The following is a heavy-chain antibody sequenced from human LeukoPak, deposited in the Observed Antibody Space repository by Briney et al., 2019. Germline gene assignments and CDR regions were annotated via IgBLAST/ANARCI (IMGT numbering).Heavy chain of an antibody. D-gene: IGHD6-6*01. V-gene: IGHV4-39*07. CDR2: IYYSGST. J-gene: IGHJ6*03. Sequence: SETLSLTCTVSGGSISSSSYYWGWLRQPPGKGLEWIGSIYYSGSTYYNPSLKSRVTISVDTSKNQFSLKLSSVTAADTAVYYCATHDLRRYSSSWGYYYYYMDVWGKGTTVTVSS. CDR3: ATHDLRRYSSSWGYYYYYMDV. CDR1: GGSISSSSYY.